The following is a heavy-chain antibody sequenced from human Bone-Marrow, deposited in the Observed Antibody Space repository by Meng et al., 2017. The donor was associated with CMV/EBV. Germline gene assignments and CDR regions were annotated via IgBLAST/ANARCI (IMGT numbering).Heavy chain of an antibody. CDR3: ARVMELRSRLKYYFDY. J-gene: IGHJ4*02. CDR1: GYTFTSYG. CDR2: ISAYNGNT. V-gene: IGHV1-18*01. D-gene: IGHD1-7*01. Sequence: ASVKVSCKASGYTFTSYGISWVRQAPGQGLEWMGWISAYNGNTNYAQKLQGRVTMTTDTSASTVYMELRSLRSDDTAVYYCARVMELRSRLKYYFDYWGQGTLVTVSS.